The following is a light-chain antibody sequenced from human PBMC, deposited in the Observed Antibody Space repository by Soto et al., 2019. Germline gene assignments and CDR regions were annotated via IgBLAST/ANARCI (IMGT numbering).Light chain of an antibody. Sequence: EIVFTQYPATPSVSPGDRATRSCRASQSVSNNVAWYQQKPGQAPRLLISGASTRATGIPARFSGSGSATEFTLTISSLQSEDFAVYSCQQYNNWPWTFGQGTKVDIK. CDR2: GAS. CDR1: QSVSNN. V-gene: IGKV3-15*01. J-gene: IGKJ1*01. CDR3: QQYNNWPWT.